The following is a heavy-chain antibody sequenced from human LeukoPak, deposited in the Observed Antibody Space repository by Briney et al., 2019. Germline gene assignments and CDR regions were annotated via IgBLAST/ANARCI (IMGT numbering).Heavy chain of an antibody. Sequence: EGSLRLSCAASGFTFSTSWMDWVRQAPGKGLEWVANIKEGGSENYYVDSVKGRFTISRDNSKNSLYLQMNNLRAEDTATYYCPRSLDYWGQGGQVTVSS. CDR1: GFTFSTSW. CDR2: IKEGGSEN. CDR3: PRSLDY. J-gene: IGHJ4*02. V-gene: IGHV3-7*01.